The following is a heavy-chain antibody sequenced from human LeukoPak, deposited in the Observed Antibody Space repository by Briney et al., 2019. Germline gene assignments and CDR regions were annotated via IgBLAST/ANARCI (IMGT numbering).Heavy chain of an antibody. CDR3: ARTIMYYDFWSGYYPFDY. V-gene: IGHV1-2*02. D-gene: IGHD3-3*01. J-gene: IGHJ4*02. CDR2: INPNSGGT. CDR1: GYTFTGYY. Sequence: ASVKVSCKASGYTFTGYYMHWVRQAPGQGLEWMGWINPNSGGTNYAQKFQGRVTMTRDTSISTAYMELSRLRSDDAAVYHCARTIMYYDFWSGYYPFDYWGQGTLVTVSS.